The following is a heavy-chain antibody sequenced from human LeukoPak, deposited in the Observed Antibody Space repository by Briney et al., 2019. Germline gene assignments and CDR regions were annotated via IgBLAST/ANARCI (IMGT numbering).Heavy chain of an antibody. Sequence: PGRSLRLCCAASGFTFDDYAMQWVRQAPGKGLEWVSGISWNSGSIGYADSVKGRFTISRDNAKNSLYLQMNSLRAEDTALYYCAKRNPAAAGYGMDVWGQGTRSPSP. D-gene: IGHD6-13*01. CDR3: AKRNPAAAGYGMDV. CDR1: GFTFDDYA. CDR2: ISWNSGSI. J-gene: IGHJ6*02. V-gene: IGHV3-9*01.